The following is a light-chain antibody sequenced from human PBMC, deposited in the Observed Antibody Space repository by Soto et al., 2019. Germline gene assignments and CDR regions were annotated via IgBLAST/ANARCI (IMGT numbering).Light chain of an antibody. CDR1: QSVSSN. Sequence: EIVMTQSPATLSVSPGERATLSCRASQSVSSNLAWYQQKPGQAPRLLIYGASTRATGIPARFSGSGSGTEFPLTIISLQSEDFSVYCCQQYNNWPRGTFGQGTKVEIK. V-gene: IGKV3-15*01. CDR3: QQYNNWPRGT. J-gene: IGKJ1*01. CDR2: GAS.